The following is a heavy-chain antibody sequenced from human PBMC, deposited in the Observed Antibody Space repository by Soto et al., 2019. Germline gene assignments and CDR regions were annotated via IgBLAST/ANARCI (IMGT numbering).Heavy chain of an antibody. Sequence: EVQLLESGEDLIQPGGSLRLSCAASGFIFSSYAMSWVRQAPGKGLEWVSCVNSGGSTSYADSVKGRFTISRDNSKNTLYLQMNSLRVEDTAVYYCAKGAGGSFYSSIHYWGQGTLVTVSS. V-gene: IGHV3-23*01. CDR3: AKGAGGSFYSSIHY. CDR1: GFIFSSYA. J-gene: IGHJ4*02. D-gene: IGHD2-15*01. CDR2: VNSGGST.